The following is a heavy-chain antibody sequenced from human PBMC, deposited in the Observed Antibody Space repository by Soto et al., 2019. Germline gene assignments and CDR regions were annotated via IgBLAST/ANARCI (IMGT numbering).Heavy chain of an antibody. Sequence: PSETLSLTCAVYGGSFSGYYWTWIRQTPGKGLEWIGEIHHSGRTNYNPSLKSRVSISADTSKTQFSLNLTSVTAADTAVHYCARGECSSNYCFTRWALDIWGQGTVVTVSS. J-gene: IGHJ3*02. V-gene: IGHV4-34*01. CDR1: GGSFSGYY. CDR3: ARGECSSNYCFTRWALDI. D-gene: IGHD2-2*01. CDR2: IHHSGRT.